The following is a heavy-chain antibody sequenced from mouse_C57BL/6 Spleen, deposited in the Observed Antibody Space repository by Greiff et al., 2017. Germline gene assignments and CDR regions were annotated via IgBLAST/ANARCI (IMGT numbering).Heavy chain of an antibody. V-gene: IGHV5-16*01. CDR2: INYDGSST. Sequence: EVKLVESEGGLVQPGSSMKLSCTASGFTFSDYYMAWVRQVPEKGLEWVANINYDGSSTYCLDSLKSRFIISRDNAKNILYLQMSSLKSEDTATYYCARVYDYALAYWGQGTLVTVSA. D-gene: IGHD2-4*01. J-gene: IGHJ3*01. CDR3: ARVYDYALAY. CDR1: GFTFSDYY.